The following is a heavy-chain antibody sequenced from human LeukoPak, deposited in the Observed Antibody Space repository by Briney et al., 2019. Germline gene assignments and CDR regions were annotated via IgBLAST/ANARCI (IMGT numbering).Heavy chain of an antibody. CDR1: GFTFSSYS. D-gene: IGHD5-12*01. CDR2: ISSSSSYK. CDR3: ARDSSRYGGYDYDY. Sequence: PGWSLRLSCAASGFTFSSYSMNWVRQAPGKGLEWVSSISSSSSYKYYADSVKGRFTISRDNAKNSLYLQMSSLRAEDTAVYYCARDSSRYGGYDYDYWGQGTLVTVSS. V-gene: IGHV3-21*01. J-gene: IGHJ4*02.